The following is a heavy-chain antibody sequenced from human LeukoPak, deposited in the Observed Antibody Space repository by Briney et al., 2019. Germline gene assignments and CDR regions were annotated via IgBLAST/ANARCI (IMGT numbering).Heavy chain of an antibody. Sequence: SVKVSCKASGYTFTSYAMNWVRQAPGQGLEWMGGIIPIFGTANYAQKFQGRVTITADKSTSTAYMELSSLRSEDTAVYYCARDLNDFWSGYYMTPNYYYYYMDVWGKGTTVTVSS. CDR3: ARDLNDFWSGYYMTPNYYYYYMDV. D-gene: IGHD3-3*01. J-gene: IGHJ6*03. CDR1: GYTFTSYA. V-gene: IGHV1-69*06. CDR2: IIPIFGTA.